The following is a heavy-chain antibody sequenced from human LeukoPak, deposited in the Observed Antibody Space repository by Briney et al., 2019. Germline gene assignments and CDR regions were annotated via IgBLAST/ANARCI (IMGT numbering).Heavy chain of an antibody. CDR3: ALQETSAYDSSGYYYVFSP. V-gene: IGHV3-21*01. CDR2: ISSSSSYI. J-gene: IGHJ5*02. Sequence: GGSLRLSCAASGFTFSSYSMSWVRQAPGKGLEWVSSISSSSSYIYYADSVKGRFTISRDNAKNSLYLQMNSLRAEDTAVYYCALQETSAYDSSGYYYVFSPWGQGTLATVSS. D-gene: IGHD3-22*01. CDR1: GFTFSSYS.